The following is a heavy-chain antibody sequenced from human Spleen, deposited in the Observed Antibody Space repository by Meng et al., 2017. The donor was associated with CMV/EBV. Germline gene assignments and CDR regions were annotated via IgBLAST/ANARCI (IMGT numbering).Heavy chain of an antibody. Sequence: GESLKISCSASGFTFGDYAMSWVRQAPGKGLEWVGFIRSKAYGGTTEYAASVKGRFTISRDDSKSIAYLQMNGLKTEDTAVYYCTRSYCSSTSCLRFDPWGQGTLVTVSS. V-gene: IGHV3-49*04. CDR3: TRSYCSSTSCLRFDP. J-gene: IGHJ5*02. CDR1: GFTFGDYA. D-gene: IGHD2-2*01. CDR2: IRSKAYGGTT.